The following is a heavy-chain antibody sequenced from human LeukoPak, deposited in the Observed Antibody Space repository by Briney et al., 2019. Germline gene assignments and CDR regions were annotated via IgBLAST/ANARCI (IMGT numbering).Heavy chain of an antibody. CDR2: INYSGNT. CDR1: GGSFSGYY. J-gene: IGHJ4*02. Sequence: PSETLSLTCAAYGGSFSGYYWSWIRQPPGKGLEWIGEINYSGNTNCNPSLKSRLTISIDTSKNQFSLKLSSVTAADTAVYYCARDRIPPYSSSSGFDYWGQGTLVTVSS. CDR3: ARDRIPPYSSSSGFDY. D-gene: IGHD6-6*01. V-gene: IGHV4-34*01.